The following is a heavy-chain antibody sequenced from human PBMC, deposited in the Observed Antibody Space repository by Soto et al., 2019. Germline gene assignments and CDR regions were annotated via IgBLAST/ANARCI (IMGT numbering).Heavy chain of an antibody. J-gene: IGHJ3*02. CDR3: ARDRNYGDFAFDI. V-gene: IGHV4-59*01. CDR1: GGSISSYY. CDR2: IYYSGST. D-gene: IGHD4-17*01. Sequence: TSETLSLTCTVPGGSISSYYWSWIPQPPGKGLEWIGYIYYSGSTNYNPSLKSRVTISVDTSKNQFSLKLSSVTAADTAVYYCARDRNYGDFAFDIWGQGTMVTVSS.